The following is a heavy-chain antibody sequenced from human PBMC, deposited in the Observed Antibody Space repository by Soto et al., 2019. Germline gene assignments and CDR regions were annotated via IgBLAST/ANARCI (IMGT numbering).Heavy chain of an antibody. CDR3: ARGFWYYDFWSGYFPMDV. V-gene: IGHV4-59*01. Sequence: SETLSLTCTVSGGSIRSYGWSWIRQQPGKGLEWIGYIYYSGSTNYNPSLKSRVTISVDTSKNQFSLKLSSVTAADTAVYYCARGFWYYDFWSGYFPMDVWGKGTTVTVSS. J-gene: IGHJ6*03. D-gene: IGHD3-3*01. CDR1: GGSIRSYG. CDR2: IYYSGST.